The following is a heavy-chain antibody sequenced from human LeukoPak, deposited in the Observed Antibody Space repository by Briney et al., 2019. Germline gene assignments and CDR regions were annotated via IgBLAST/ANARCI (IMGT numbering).Heavy chain of an antibody. V-gene: IGHV4-39*07. D-gene: IGHD2-15*01. J-gene: IGHJ4*02. CDR3: AREAGYCSGGSCYSQPGYYFDY. CDR2: IYYSGST. Sequence: SETLSLTCTVSGGSISSSSYYWGWIRQPPGKGLEWIGSIYYSGSTYYNPPLKSRVTISVDTSKNQFSLKLSSVTAADTAVYYCAREAGYCSGGSCYSQPGYYFDYWGQGTLVTVSS. CDR1: GGSISSSSYY.